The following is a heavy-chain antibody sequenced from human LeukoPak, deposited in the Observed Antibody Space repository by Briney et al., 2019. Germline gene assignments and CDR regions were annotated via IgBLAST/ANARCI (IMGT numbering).Heavy chain of an antibody. D-gene: IGHD1-26*01. Sequence: GGSLRLSCSPWGFTFSHAWMLGLPAAPGKRVECFVRVKSKTSGVTTDYAESVKRRFTISRDDSKTAVYLQMNSLKTDVTLGYYSATDGSGSLVWDYWGQGTLVTVSS. V-gene: IGHV3-15*01. J-gene: IGHJ4*02. CDR1: GFTFSHAW. CDR2: VKSKTSGVTT. CDR3: ATDGSGSLVWDY.